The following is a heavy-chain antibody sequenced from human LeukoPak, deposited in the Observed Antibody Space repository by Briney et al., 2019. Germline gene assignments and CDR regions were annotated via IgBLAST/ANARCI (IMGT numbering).Heavy chain of an antibody. J-gene: IGHJ3*02. CDR1: GDSVSSNSAA. D-gene: IGHD6-6*01. CDR2: TYYRSKWYN. CDR3: ARENVRDYSSSSVVAFDI. V-gene: IGHV6-1*01. Sequence: SQTLSLTCAISGDSVSSNSAAWNWIRQSPSRGLEWLGRTYYRSKWYNDYAVSVKIRITINPDTSKNQFSLQLNSVTPEDTAVYHCARENVRDYSSSSVVAFDIWGQGIMVTVSS.